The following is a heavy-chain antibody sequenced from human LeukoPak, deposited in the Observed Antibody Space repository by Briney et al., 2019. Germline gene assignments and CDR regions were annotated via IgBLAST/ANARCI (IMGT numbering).Heavy chain of an antibody. V-gene: IGHV4-34*01. J-gene: IGHJ4*02. Sequence: SETLSLTCAVYVGSFSGYYWSWIRQPPGEGLECSCEINHSGITNYNPSLKSRVTISVDTSKNQFSLTLSPVTAEDTAVYYCARLLKIKHSSSWLYSFDYWGQGTLVTVSS. CDR2: INHSGIT. CDR3: ARLLKIKHSSSWLYSFDY. D-gene: IGHD6-13*01. CDR1: VGSFSGYY.